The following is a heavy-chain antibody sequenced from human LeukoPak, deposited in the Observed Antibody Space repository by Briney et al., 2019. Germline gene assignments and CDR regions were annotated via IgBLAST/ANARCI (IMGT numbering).Heavy chain of an antibody. V-gene: IGHV1-18*01. CDR1: GYTFTSYP. CDR3: ARGYDYGDYVGDFDY. CDR2: ITTYNGNT. D-gene: IGHD4-17*01. J-gene: IGHJ4*02. Sequence: ASVKVSCKTSGYTFTSYPLTWVRQATGQGLEWMGWITTYNGNTNYAQKLQGRVTITTDTSTSTAYMDLRGLRSDDTAVYFCARGYDYGDYVGDFDYWGQGTLVTVSS.